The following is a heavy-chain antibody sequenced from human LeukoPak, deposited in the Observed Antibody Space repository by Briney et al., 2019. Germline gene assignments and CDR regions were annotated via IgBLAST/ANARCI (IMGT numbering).Heavy chain of an antibody. J-gene: IGHJ4*02. CDR1: GFTFSDYY. CDR3: ARVVDIVATRILDY. V-gene: IGHV3-11*01. D-gene: IGHD5-12*01. Sequence: GGSLRLSCAATGFTFSDYYMSWIRQAPGKGLEWVSYISSSGSTIYYADSVKGRFTISRDNAKNSLYLQMNSLRAEDTAAYYCARVVDIVATRILDYWGQGTLVTVSS. CDR2: ISSSGSTI.